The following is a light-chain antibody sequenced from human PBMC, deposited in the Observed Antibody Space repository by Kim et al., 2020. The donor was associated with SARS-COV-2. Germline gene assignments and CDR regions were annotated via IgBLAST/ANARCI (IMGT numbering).Light chain of an antibody. Sequence: SYELTQPPSVSVSSGQTASITCSGDKLGDKYACWYQQKPGQSPVLVIYEGTERPSGIPERFSGSKSGTTATLTISGTQAIDEADYYCQAWDSRTVIFGGGTQLTVL. CDR2: EGT. V-gene: IGLV3-1*01. CDR3: QAWDSRTVI. CDR1: KLGDKY. J-gene: IGLJ2*01.